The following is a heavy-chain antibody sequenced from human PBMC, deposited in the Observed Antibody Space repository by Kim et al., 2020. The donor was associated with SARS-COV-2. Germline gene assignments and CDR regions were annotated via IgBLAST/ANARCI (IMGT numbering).Heavy chain of an antibody. D-gene: IGHD4-17*01. J-gene: IGHJ4*02. CDR3: ARESKDDYGDYPSFDY. V-gene: IGHV4-38-2*02. CDR1: GYSISSGYY. Sequence: SETLSLTCTVSGYSISSGYYWGWIRQPPGKGLEWIGSIYHSGSTYYNPSLKSRVTISVDTSKNQFSLKLSSVTAADTAVYYCARESKDDYGDYPSFDYWGQGTLVTVSS. CDR2: IYHSGST.